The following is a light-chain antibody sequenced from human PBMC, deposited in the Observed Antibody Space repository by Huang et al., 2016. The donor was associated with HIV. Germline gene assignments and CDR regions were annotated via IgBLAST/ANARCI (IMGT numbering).Light chain of an antibody. Sequence: DIQMTQSPSSLSASVGDRVTITCQASHDISNYLNWYQQKPGKAPKLLIYDASNLETGGTSRFSGTGSGTDFTLTISSLQPEDVATYYCQQYDNVPYTFGQGTKLEIK. J-gene: IGKJ2*01. V-gene: IGKV1-33*01. CDR2: DAS. CDR1: HDISNY. CDR3: QQYDNVPYT.